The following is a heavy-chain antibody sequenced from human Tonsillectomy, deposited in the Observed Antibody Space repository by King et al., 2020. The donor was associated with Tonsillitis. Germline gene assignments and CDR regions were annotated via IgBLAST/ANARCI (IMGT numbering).Heavy chain of an antibody. CDR3: ARVLRDDYVWGTYRIDAFDI. CDR1: GFTFDDYG. J-gene: IGHJ3*02. D-gene: IGHD3-16*02. Sequence: VQLVESGGGVVRPGGSLRLSCAASGFTFDDYGMRWVRQAPGKGLEWVSGINWNGGSTGYADSVKGRFTISRDNAKNSLYLQMNSLRAEDTALYYCARVLRDDYVWGTYRIDAFDIWVQGTMVTVSS. CDR2: INWNGGST. V-gene: IGHV3-20*04.